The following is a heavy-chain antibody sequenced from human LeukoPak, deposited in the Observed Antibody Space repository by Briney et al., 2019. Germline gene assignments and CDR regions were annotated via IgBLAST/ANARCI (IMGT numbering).Heavy chain of an antibody. V-gene: IGHV3-21*01. J-gene: IGHJ4*02. Sequence: PGGSLRLSCAASGFTFSSYSMNWVRQAPGKGLEWVSSISSSSSYIYYADSVKGRSTISRDNAKNSLYLQMNSLRAEDTAVYYCARGRRWLQLLADYWGQGTLVTVSS. CDR3: ARGRRWLQLLADY. D-gene: IGHD5-24*01. CDR2: ISSSSSYI. CDR1: GFTFSSYS.